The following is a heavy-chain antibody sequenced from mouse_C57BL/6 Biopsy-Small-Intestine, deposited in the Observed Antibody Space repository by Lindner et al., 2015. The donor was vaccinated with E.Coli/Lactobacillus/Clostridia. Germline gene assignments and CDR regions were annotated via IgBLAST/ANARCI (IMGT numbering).Heavy chain of an antibody. Sequence: VQLQESGPEVVKPGTSVKMSCKASGYIFSSYVMHWVKQKPGQGLEWIGYINPYNDYTKYNENFKGKATLTSDKSSSTAYMELSSLTSEDSAVYYCARDYYDFDRGDYWGQGTTLTVSS. CDR3: ARDYYDFDRGDY. J-gene: IGHJ2*01. CDR1: GYIFSSYV. V-gene: IGHV1-14*01. D-gene: IGHD2-4*01. CDR2: INPYNDYT.